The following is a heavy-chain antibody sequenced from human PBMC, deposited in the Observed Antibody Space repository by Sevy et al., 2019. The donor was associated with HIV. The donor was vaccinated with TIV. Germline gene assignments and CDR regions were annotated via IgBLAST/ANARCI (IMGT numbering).Heavy chain of an antibody. J-gene: IGHJ4*02. CDR3: AGENAWGRGYS. CDR2: IYYNGHI. V-gene: IGHV4-59*08. Sequence: SETLSLTCTVSGGSITSLYWNWIRQPPGKGLEWIANIYYNGHINYNPSLKSRVTLSLDTSKNQYSLGRSSGTAADTAMYYCAGENAWGRGYSWGQGTLVTVSS. CDR1: GGSITSLY. D-gene: IGHD1-26*01.